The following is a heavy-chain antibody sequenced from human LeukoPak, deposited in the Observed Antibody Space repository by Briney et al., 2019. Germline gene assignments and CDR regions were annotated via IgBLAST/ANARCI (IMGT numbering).Heavy chain of an antibody. CDR3: ARAGYCTNGVCYAYGMDV. CDR1: GFTFSSYS. D-gene: IGHD2-8*01. CDR2: FSGSSNYI. Sequence: GGSLRLSCAASGFTFSSYSMTWVRQAPGKGLEWVSSFSGSSNYIYYADSVRGRFTISRDNAKNSLFLQMNSLRAEDTAVYYRARAGYCTNGVCYAYGMDVWGQGTTVTVSS. J-gene: IGHJ6*02. V-gene: IGHV3-21*01.